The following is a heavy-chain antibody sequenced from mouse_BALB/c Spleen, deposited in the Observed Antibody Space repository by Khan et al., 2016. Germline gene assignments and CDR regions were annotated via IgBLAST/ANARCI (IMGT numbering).Heavy chain of an antibody. CDR1: GYSFTGYY. J-gene: IGHJ3*01. D-gene: IGHD1-1*01. CDR3: ASPYGSSYVGFAY. CDR2: ITSYNGAT. V-gene: IGHV1S34*01. Sequence: LVKTGASVKISCKASGYSFTGYYMHWVKQSLGKSLEWIGYITSYNGATSYNQKFKGKATFTVDTSSSTAYMQFNSLTSEDSAVYYCASPYGSSYVGFAYWGQGTLVTVSA.